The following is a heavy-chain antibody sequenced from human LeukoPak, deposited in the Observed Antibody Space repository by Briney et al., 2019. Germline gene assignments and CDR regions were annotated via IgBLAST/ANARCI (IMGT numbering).Heavy chain of an antibody. CDR3: ATVPYGDYGSIDNYYYYGMDV. Sequence: PGGSLRLSCAASGFTFSSYGMHWVRQAPGKGLEWVAVISYDGSNKYYADSVKGRFTISRDNSKNTLYLQMNSLRAEDTAVYYCATVPYGDYGSIDNYYYYGMDVWGQGTTVTVSS. CDR2: ISYDGSNK. V-gene: IGHV3-30*03. D-gene: IGHD4-17*01. J-gene: IGHJ6*02. CDR1: GFTFSSYG.